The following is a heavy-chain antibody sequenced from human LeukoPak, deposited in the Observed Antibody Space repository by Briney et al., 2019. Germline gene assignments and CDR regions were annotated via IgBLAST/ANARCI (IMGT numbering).Heavy chain of an antibody. Sequence: PGRSLRLSCAASGFTFSSYAMHWVRQAPGKGLEWVAVISYDGSNKYYADSVKGRFTISRDNSKNTLYLQMNSLRAEDTAVYYCARTLRTYYYDSSGYYYYYYGMDVWGQGTTVTVSS. V-gene: IGHV3-30*04. CDR1: GFTFSSYA. J-gene: IGHJ6*02. CDR2: ISYDGSNK. D-gene: IGHD3-22*01. CDR3: ARTLRTYYYDSSGYYYYYYGMDV.